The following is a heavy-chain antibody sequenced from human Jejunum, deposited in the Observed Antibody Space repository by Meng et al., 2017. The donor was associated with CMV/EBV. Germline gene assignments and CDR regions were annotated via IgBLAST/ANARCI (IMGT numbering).Heavy chain of an antibody. J-gene: IGHJ6*02. CDR3: ASHQQFCSGGSCYSLGYYYGMDV. V-gene: IGHV1-8*01. CDR2: MNPNNGNT. Sequence: NWLRQAPGQGLEWMGWMNPNNGNTGYAQKIQGRFTMPWNTSISTAYMELSSLRSEDTAIYYCASHQQFCSGGSCYSLGYYYGMDVWGQGTTVTVSS. D-gene: IGHD2-15*01.